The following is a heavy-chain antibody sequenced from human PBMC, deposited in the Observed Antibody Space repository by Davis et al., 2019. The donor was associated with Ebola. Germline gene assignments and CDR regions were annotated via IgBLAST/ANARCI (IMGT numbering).Heavy chain of an antibody. CDR1: GFTFSSYA. CDR2: ISGSGGST. V-gene: IGHV3-23*01. Sequence: PGGSLRLSCAASGFTFSSYAMSWVRQAPGKGLEWVSAISGSGGSTYYADSVKGRFTISRDNAKNSLYLQMNSLRAEDTAVYYCARDDYGGGFGYWGQGTLVTVSS. D-gene: IGHD4-17*01. J-gene: IGHJ4*02. CDR3: ARDDYGGGFGY.